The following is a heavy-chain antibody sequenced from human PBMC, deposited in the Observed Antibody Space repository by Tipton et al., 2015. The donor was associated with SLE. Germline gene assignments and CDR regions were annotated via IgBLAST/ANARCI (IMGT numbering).Heavy chain of an antibody. CDR1: GFTFEDYG. V-gene: IGHV3-20*04. J-gene: IGHJ6*03. CDR2: SNWDGGTT. CDR3: AGGLVHYYYYMDV. Sequence: SLRLSCVASGFTFEDYGMSWVRQAPGKGLEWVSGSNWDGGTTRYGDSVKGRFTIFRDNAKNTLYLQMNSLRAEDTAVYYCAGGLVHYYYYMDVWGKGTTVTVSS. D-gene: IGHD6-6*01.